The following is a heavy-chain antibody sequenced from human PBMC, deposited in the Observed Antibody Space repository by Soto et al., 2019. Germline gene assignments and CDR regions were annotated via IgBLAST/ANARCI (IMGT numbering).Heavy chain of an antibody. Sequence: ASVKVSCKASGYTFTSYDINWVRQATGQGLEWMGWMNPNSGNTGYAQKLQGRVTMTTDTSTSTAYMELRSLRSDDTAVYYCAREGSLEQWLVQFLEDYYYGMDVWGQGTTVTVSS. V-gene: IGHV1-8*01. D-gene: IGHD6-19*01. CDR2: MNPNSGNT. CDR3: AREGSLEQWLVQFLEDYYYGMDV. J-gene: IGHJ6*02. CDR1: GYTFTSYD.